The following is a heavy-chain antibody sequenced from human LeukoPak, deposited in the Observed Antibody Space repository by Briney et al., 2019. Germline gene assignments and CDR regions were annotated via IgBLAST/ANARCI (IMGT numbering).Heavy chain of an antibody. CDR2: ISGTTSGT. J-gene: IGHJ5*02. D-gene: IGHD4-17*01. Sequence: PGGSLRLSCAASGFTFSTCAMSWVRQAPGKGPEWVSGISGTTSGTYYADSVKGRFTISRDNAKNSLYLQMNSLRAEDTAVYYCATSTAWGQGTLVTVSS. V-gene: IGHV3-23*01. CDR3: ATSTA. CDR1: GFTFSTCA.